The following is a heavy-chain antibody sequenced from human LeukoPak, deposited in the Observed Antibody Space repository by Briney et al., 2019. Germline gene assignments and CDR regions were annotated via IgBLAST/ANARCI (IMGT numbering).Heavy chain of an antibody. J-gene: IGHJ4*02. Sequence: GGSLRLSCAASGFTFSSFWMSWLRPAPGKGLEWVANIKEDGSEKYYVDSVKGRFTISRDNAKNSLYLQMNSLRAEDTAVYYCARGRFNYDSSGYSSFYHWGQGTLVTVSS. CDR3: ARGRFNYDSSGYSSFYH. CDR1: GFTFSSFW. D-gene: IGHD3-22*01. CDR2: IKEDGSEK. V-gene: IGHV3-7*01.